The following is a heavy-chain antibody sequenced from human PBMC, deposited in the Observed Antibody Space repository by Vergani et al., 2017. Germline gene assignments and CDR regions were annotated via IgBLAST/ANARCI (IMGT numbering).Heavy chain of an antibody. CDR1: GGSFSGYY. CDR3: ARGPAIDY. CDR2: IYYSGST. Sequence: QVQLQQWGAGLLKPSETLSLTCAVYGGSFSGYYWSWIRQPPGKGLEWIGYIYYSGSTNYNPSLKSRVTISVDTSKNQFSLKLSSVTAADTAVYYCARGPAIDYWGQGTLVTVSS. V-gene: IGHV4-34*11. J-gene: IGHJ4*02.